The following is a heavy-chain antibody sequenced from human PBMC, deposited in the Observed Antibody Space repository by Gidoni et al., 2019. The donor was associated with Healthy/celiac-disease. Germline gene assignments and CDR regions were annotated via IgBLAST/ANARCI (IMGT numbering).Heavy chain of an antibody. V-gene: IGHV5-51*03. CDR3: ARPRVVVAAHDAFDI. CDR2: IYPGDSDT. Sequence: EVQLVQSGAEVKKPGESLKISCKGSGYSFTSYWIGWVRQMPGKGLEWMGIIYPGDSDTRYSPSFQGQVTISADKSISTAYLQWSSLKASDTAMYYCARPRVVVAAHDAFDIWGQGTMVTVSS. D-gene: IGHD2-15*01. CDR1: GYSFTSYW. J-gene: IGHJ3*02.